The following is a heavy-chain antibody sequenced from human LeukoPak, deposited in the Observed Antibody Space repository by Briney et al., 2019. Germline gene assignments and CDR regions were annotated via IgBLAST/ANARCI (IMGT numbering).Heavy chain of an antibody. Sequence: PSETLSLTCTVSGGSISSYYWSWIRQPPGKGLEWIGYIYYSGSTNYNPSLKSRVTISVDTSKNQFSLKLSSVTAADTAVYYCARQFMVRGVKVPWFHPWGQGTLVTVSS. CDR3: ARQFMVRGVKVPWFHP. J-gene: IGHJ5*02. D-gene: IGHD3-10*01. CDR2: IYYSGST. V-gene: IGHV4-59*08. CDR1: GGSISSYY.